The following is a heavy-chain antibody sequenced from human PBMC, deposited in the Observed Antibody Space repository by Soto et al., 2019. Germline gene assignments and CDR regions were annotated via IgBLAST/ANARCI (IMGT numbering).Heavy chain of an antibody. Sequence: QVQPQESGPGLVKPSQTLSLTCTVSGGSISSGGYYWSWIRQHPGKGLEWIGYIYYSGSTYYNPSLKSRVTISVDTSKNQFALKLSSVTAADTAVYYCAREGGIVGATAADYWGQGTLVTVSS. J-gene: IGHJ4*02. CDR3: AREGGIVGATAADY. CDR2: IYYSGST. D-gene: IGHD1-26*01. V-gene: IGHV4-31*03. CDR1: GGSISSGGYY.